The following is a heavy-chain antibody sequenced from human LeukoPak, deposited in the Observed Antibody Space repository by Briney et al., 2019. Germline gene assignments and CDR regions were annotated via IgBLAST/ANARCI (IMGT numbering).Heavy chain of an antibody. CDR1: GGSISSGGYY. J-gene: IGHJ4*02. CDR2: IYYSGNT. Sequence: SQTLSLTCTVSGGSISSGGYYWSWIRRPPGKGLEWIGYIYYSGNTDYNPSLESRVTISVDTSKNQFSLKLSSVTAADTAVYYCAREIWYSGFFDYWGPGTLVTVSS. CDR3: AREIWYSGFFDY. V-gene: IGHV4-61*08. D-gene: IGHD1-26*01.